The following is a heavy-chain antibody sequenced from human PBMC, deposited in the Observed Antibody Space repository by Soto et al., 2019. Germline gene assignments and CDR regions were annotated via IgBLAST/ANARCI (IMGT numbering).Heavy chain of an antibody. CDR3: ARGAY. J-gene: IGHJ4*02. V-gene: IGHV3-30*03. Sequence: QVQLVESGGGVVQPGRSLRLSCAASGFTFSSYGMHWVRQAPGKGLEWVAVISYDGSNKYYADSVKGRFTISRDNSKNTLYLQMNSLRGEDTAVYYGARGAYGGQGTLVTVSS. CDR2: ISYDGSNK. CDR1: GFTFSSYG.